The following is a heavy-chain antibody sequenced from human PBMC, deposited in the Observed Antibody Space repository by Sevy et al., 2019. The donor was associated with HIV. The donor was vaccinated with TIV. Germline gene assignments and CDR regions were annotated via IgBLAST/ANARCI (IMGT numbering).Heavy chain of an antibody. CDR2: IKSKTDGGTT. V-gene: IGHV3-15*01. CDR3: TTAPKRPYGMDV. Sequence: GGSLRLSCAASGFTFSNAWMSWVRQAPGKGLEWVGRIKSKTDGGTTDYAGPVKGRFTISRDDSKNTLYLQMNSLKTEDTAVYYCTTAPKRPYGMDVWGQGTTVTVSS. J-gene: IGHJ6*02. CDR1: GFTFSNAW.